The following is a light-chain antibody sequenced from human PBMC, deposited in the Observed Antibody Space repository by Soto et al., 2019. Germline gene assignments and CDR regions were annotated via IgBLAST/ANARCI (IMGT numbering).Light chain of an antibody. CDR1: QSVSSN. J-gene: IGKJ1*01. Sequence: EFVLTQSPATLSVSPMERATLSFMASQSVSSNNLAWYQQRPGQAPRVVIYGASTRATGIPARFSGSGSGTEFTLIISSLQSEDSAVYYCQQYNSWLWTFGQGTKVDIK. CDR3: QQYNSWLWT. V-gene: IGKV3-15*01. CDR2: GAS.